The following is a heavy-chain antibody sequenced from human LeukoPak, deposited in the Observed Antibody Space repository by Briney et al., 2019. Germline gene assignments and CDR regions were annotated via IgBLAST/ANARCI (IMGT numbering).Heavy chain of an antibody. CDR2: IKQDGSER. CDR1: GFTFTRYW. Sequence: GGSLRLSCAASGFTFTRYWMSWVRQAPGKGLEWVANIKQDGSERHYVDSVKGRFTISRDNARNSVYLQMNSLSDDDTAVYYCARDGDYIMPPFDYWGQGIPVTVSS. CDR3: ARDGDYIMPPFDY. V-gene: IGHV3-7*01. J-gene: IGHJ4*02. D-gene: IGHD4-17*01.